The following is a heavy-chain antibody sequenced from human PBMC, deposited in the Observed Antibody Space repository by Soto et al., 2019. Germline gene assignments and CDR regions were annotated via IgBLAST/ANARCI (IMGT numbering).Heavy chain of an antibody. V-gene: IGHV3-30-3*01. Sequence: VGSVRLSCAASGFTFSSYAMHWVRQAPGKGLEWVAVISYDGSNKYYADSVKGRFTISRDNSKNTLYLQMNSLRAEDTAVYYCARGDYYDSSGYYLPLIDYWGQGTLVTVSS. CDR2: ISYDGSNK. J-gene: IGHJ4*02. CDR3: ARGDYYDSSGYYLPLIDY. CDR1: GFTFSSYA. D-gene: IGHD3-22*01.